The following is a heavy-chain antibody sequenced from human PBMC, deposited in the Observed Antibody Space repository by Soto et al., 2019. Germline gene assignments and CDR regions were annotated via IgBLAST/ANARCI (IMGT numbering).Heavy chain of an antibody. J-gene: IGHJ3*02. Sequence: QVQLVESGGGVVQPGRSLRLSCAASGFTFSNYAMHWVRQAPGKGLEWVAVISHDGSHRDYANSVKGRFTISRDSSRNTLYLQMNSLRSEDTAVYYCAKWFVELFDAFDIWGQGTMVTVSS. CDR2: ISHDGSHR. V-gene: IGHV3-30*18. D-gene: IGHD3-10*01. CDR1: GFTFSNYA. CDR3: AKWFVELFDAFDI.